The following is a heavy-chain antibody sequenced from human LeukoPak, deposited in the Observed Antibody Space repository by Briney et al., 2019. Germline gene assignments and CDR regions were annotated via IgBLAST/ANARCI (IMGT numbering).Heavy chain of an antibody. J-gene: IGHJ5*02. CDR1: GGSFSGYY. D-gene: IGHD6-13*01. CDR3: ARRSWYIYWFDP. CDR2: INHSGST. V-gene: IGHV4-34*01. Sequence: PSETLSLTCAVYGGSFSGYYWSWIRQPPGKGLEWIGEINHSGSTNYNPSLKSRVTISVDTSKNQFSLKLSSVTAADTAVYYCARRSWYIYWFDPWGQGTLVTVPS.